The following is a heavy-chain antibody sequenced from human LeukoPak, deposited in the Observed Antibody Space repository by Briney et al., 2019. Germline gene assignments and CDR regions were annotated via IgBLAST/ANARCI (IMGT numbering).Heavy chain of an antibody. CDR3: ARVRPYDYVWGSYPEGSYFDY. Sequence: SETLSLTCAVSGGSVSSGGYSGSWIRQPPGKGLECIGYIYHSGSTYYHPSLKSRVTISVDRSKNQFSLKLSSVTAADTAVYYCARVRPYDYVWGSYPEGSYFDYWGQGTLVTVSS. CDR1: GGSVSSGGYS. D-gene: IGHD3-16*02. CDR2: IYHSGST. J-gene: IGHJ4*02. V-gene: IGHV4-30-2*01.